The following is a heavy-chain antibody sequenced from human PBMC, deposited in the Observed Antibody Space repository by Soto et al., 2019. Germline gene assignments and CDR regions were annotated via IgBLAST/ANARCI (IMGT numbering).Heavy chain of an antibody. CDR1: GGTFSSNA. Sequence: GASVKVSCKASGGTFSSNAISWVRQVAGQGLEWMGGIIPILDTAKYAQKFQGRVTITADKSTSTAYMEVGSLRSEDTAVYYCASYYYYGMDVWGQGTTVTVS. J-gene: IGHJ6*02. CDR3: ASYYYYGMDV. V-gene: IGHV1-69*10. CDR2: IIPILDTA.